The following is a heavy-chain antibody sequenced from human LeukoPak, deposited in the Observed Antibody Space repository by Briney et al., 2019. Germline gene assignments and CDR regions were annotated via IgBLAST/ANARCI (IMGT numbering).Heavy chain of an antibody. D-gene: IGHD3-10*01. CDR2: IYSDGSTR. V-gene: IGHV3-74*03. CDR3: ARRSTSVSYYDD. CDR1: GFTFSNYW. J-gene: IGHJ4*02. Sequence: PGGSLRLSCAASGFTFSNYWMHRVRQAPGKGLVWVSRIYSDGSTRKYADSVKGRFTISRDNAKNTLYLQMNSLRAEDTAVYYCARRSTSVSYYDDWGQGILVTVSS.